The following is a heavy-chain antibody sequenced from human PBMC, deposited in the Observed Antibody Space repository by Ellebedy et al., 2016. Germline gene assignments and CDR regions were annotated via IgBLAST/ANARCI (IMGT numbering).Heavy chain of an antibody. CDR1: GFPFSTYA. CDR3: AKGPSYDFWSGYHFDY. CDR2: VSGGGGST. D-gene: IGHD3-3*01. V-gene: IGHV3-23*01. J-gene: IGHJ4*02. Sequence: GGSLRLSXAASGFPFSTYAMGWVRQAPGKGLEWVSGVSGGGGSTHYADSVRGRFTISRDNSKNTLRLQMNSLRAEDTAVYYCAKGPSYDFWSGYHFDYWGQGTLVTVSS.